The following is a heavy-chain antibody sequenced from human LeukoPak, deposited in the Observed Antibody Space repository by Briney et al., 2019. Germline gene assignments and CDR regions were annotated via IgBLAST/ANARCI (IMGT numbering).Heavy chain of an antibody. V-gene: IGHV4-34*01. J-gene: IGHJ3*02. D-gene: IGHD5-12*01. CDR2: INHSGST. Sequence: MPSETLSLTCAVYGGPFNDYYWNWLRQPPGKGLEWIGEINHSGSTNYHPSYKSRVTISLDTSQNHFSLKLTSVTAADTAVYYCARSGRDVGFAFDIWGQGALVTISS. CDR1: GGPFNDYY. CDR3: ARSGRDVGFAFDI.